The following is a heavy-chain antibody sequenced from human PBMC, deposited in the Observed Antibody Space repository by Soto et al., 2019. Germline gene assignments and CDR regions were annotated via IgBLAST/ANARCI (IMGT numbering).Heavy chain of an antibody. J-gene: IGHJ4*02. CDR2: IYYSVSA. V-gene: IGHV4-59*01. Sequence: PSETLSLTCTVSGGSTSTYYWNWIRQPPGKGLESIGYIYYSVSANYIPSLKSRVTISVDTSKNEFSLKLSSVTAADTAIYYCARDDREHTKSPARDHWGKGKLVNVSP. CDR3: ARDDREHTKSPARDH. D-gene: IGHD1-26*01. CDR1: GGSTSTYY.